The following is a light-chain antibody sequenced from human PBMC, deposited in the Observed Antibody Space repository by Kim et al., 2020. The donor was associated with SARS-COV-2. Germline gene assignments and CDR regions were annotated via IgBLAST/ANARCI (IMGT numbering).Light chain of an antibody. CDR2: DVT. J-gene: IGLJ1*01. CDR3: SSYTSSNTYV. Sequence: GQSITISCPGTSSDVGGYNYVSWYQQHPGKAPELLIYDVTERPSGVSNRFSGSKSGNTASLTISGLLAEDEADYYCSSYTSSNTYVFGTGTKVTVL. V-gene: IGLV2-14*03. CDR1: SSDVGGYNY.